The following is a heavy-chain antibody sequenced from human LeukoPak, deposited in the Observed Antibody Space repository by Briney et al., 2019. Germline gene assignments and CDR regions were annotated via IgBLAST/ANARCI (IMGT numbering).Heavy chain of an antibody. V-gene: IGHV4-39*07. CDR3: RYGSGSEPLYYYYYMDV. CDR1: GGSINTNSYY. D-gene: IGHD3-10*01. Sequence: KPSETLSLTCTVSGGSINTNSYYWGWIRQPPGKGLEWIGSIYHSGSTYYNPSLKSRVTISVDTSKNQFSLKLSSVTAADTAVYYCRYGSGSEPLYYYYYMDVWGKGTTVTVSS. CDR2: IYHSGST. J-gene: IGHJ6*03.